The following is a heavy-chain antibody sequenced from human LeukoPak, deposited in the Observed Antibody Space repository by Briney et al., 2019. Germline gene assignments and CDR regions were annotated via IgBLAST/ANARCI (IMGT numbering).Heavy chain of an antibody. CDR2: IYYSGST. CDR3: ARGVPEYYDFWSGYFYYFDY. Sequence: SETLSLTCTVSGGSIGSYYWSWIRQPPGKGLEWIGYIYYSGSTNYNPSLKSRVTISVDTSKNQFSLKLTSVTAADTAVYYCARGVPEYYDFWSGYFYYFDYWGQGTVVTVSS. D-gene: IGHD3-3*01. V-gene: IGHV4-59*01. CDR1: GGSIGSYY. J-gene: IGHJ4*02.